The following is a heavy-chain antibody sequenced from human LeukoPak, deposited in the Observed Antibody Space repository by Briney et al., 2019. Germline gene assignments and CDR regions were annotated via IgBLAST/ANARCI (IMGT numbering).Heavy chain of an antibody. CDR2: ISAYNGNT. CDR3: ARLYYDILTGYYVPYYFDY. V-gene: IGHV1-18*01. Sequence: ASVKVSCKASGYTSTSYGISWVRQAPGQGLEWMGWISAYNGNTNYAQKLQGRVTMTTDTSTSTAYMELRSLRSDDTAVYYCARLYYDILTGYYVPYYFDYWGQGTLVTVSS. D-gene: IGHD3-9*01. J-gene: IGHJ4*02. CDR1: GYTSTSYG.